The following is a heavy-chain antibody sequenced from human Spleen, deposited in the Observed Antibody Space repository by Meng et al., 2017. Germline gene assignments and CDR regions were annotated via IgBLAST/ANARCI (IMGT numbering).Heavy chain of an antibody. CDR2: VNHSGST. V-gene: IGHV4-34*02. J-gene: IGHJ4*02. CDR3: ARGEVGRSSSWYVY. Sequence: QVRLQQLGAGLLEPSEAPSLPCAVYCGSFSAHSWSWIRQPPGKGLEWIGEVNHSGSTNYNPSLKSRVIISVDTSKNQFSLRLRSVTAADTAVYFCARGEVGRSSSWYVYWGQGTLVTVSS. CDR1: CGSFSAHS. D-gene: IGHD6-13*01.